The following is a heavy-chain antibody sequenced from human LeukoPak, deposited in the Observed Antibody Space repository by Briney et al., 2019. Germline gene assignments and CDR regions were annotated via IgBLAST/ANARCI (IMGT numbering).Heavy chain of an antibody. D-gene: IGHD3-3*01. CDR2: IHYSGST. V-gene: IGHV4-59*12. J-gene: IGHJ4*02. CDR1: GGSISNYY. Sequence: SETLSLTCTVFGGSISNYYWSWIRQPPGKGLEWIGHIHYSGSTTYNPSLKSRVTISVDTSKNQFSLKLSSVTAADTAVYYCARLAQRLRFLEWLFTFDYWGQGTLVTVSS. CDR3: ARLAQRLRFLEWLFTFDY.